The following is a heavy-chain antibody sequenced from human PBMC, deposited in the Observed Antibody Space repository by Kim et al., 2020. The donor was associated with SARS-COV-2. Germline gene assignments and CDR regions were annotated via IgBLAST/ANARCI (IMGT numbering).Heavy chain of an antibody. D-gene: IGHD3-9*01. J-gene: IGHJ6*02. CDR1: GFTFSTYG. V-gene: IGHV3-33*06. CDR3: AKDTSLRYFDWSPTYGMDV. CDR2: IWYDGSNK. Sequence: GGSLRLSCAASGFTFSTYGMHWVRQAPGKGLEWVAVIWYDGSNKYYAAPVKGRFTISRDNSKTTLYLQMNSLRAEDTAVYYCAKDTSLRYFDWSPTYGMDVWGQGTTVTVSS.